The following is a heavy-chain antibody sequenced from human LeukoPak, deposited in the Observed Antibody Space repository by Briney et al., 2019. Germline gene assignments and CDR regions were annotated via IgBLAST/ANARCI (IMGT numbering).Heavy chain of an antibody. CDR3: ATSSPMVRPDLDY. D-gene: IGHD3-10*01. CDR2: ISRNGDST. J-gene: IGHJ4*02. CDR1: GFTFNNYA. V-gene: IGHV3-23*01. Sequence: PGGSLRLSCAASGFTFNNYAMSWVRHAPGKGLEWVSAISRNGDSTYYADSVKGRITISRDNSKNTLYLQMNSLRAEDTAVYYCATSSPMVRPDLDYWGQGTLVTVSS.